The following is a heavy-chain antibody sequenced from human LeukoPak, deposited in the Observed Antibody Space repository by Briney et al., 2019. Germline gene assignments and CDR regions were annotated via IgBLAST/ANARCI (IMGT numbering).Heavy chain of an antibody. CDR2: FDPEDGET. V-gene: IGHV1-24*01. Sequence: GPVKVSCKVSGYTLTELSMHWVRQAPGKGLEWMGGFDPEDGETIYAQKFQGRVTMTEDTSTDTAYMELSSLRSEDTAVYYCATISRYGHDYWGQGTLVTVSS. D-gene: IGHD5-18*01. J-gene: IGHJ4*02. CDR3: ATISRYGHDY. CDR1: GYTLTELS.